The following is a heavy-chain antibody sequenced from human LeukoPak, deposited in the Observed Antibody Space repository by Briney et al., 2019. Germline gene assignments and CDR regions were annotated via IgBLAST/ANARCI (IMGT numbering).Heavy chain of an antibody. Sequence: PGRSLRLSRAASGFTFDDYAMHWVRQVPGKGLEWVSGIGWKSNSIGYADSVKGRFTISRDNAKNSLYLQMNSLRVEDMALYYCAKGSVEYSYGYYTDVWGKGTTVTVSS. J-gene: IGHJ6*03. CDR3: AKGSVEYSYGYYTDV. V-gene: IGHV3-9*03. CDR2: IGWKSNSI. CDR1: GFTFDDYA. D-gene: IGHD5-18*01.